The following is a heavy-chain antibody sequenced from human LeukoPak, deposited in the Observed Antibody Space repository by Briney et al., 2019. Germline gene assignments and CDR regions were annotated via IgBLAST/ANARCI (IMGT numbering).Heavy chain of an antibody. CDR2: ISFDGSN. CDR1: GFTFCSYA. CDR3: ARGLGSGSYLIDY. V-gene: IGHV3-30-3*01. D-gene: IGHD3-10*01. Sequence: PGGSLRLSCAASGFTFCSYAMLWVRQAPGKGLEWVAFISFDGSNNYADSVKGRFTISRDNSKNTLYLQMNSLRTEDTAVYYCARGLGSGSYLIDYWGQGTLVTVSS. J-gene: IGHJ4*02.